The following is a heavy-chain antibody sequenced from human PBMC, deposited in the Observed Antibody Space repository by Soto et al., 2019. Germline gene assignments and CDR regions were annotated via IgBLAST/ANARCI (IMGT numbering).Heavy chain of an antibody. CDR2: ISGSGGST. Sequence: PGGSLRLSCAASGFTFSSYAMSWVRQAPGKGLEWVSAISGSGGSTYYADSVKGRFTISRDNSKNTLYLQMNSLRAEGTAVYYCAKGLYGGNSFSTGVAFDYWGQGTLVTVSS. J-gene: IGHJ4*02. CDR1: GFTFSSYA. D-gene: IGHD2-21*02. V-gene: IGHV3-23*01. CDR3: AKGLYGGNSFSTGVAFDY.